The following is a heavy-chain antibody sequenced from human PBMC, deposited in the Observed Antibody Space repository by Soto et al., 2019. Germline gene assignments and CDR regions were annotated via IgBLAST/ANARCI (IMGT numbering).Heavy chain of an antibody. J-gene: IGHJ3*01. V-gene: IGHV4-38-2*01. CDR3: ARARWYDAFDV. CDR2: IFHGGNT. CDR1: GFFISSGNY. Sequence: SETLSLTCAVSGFFISSGNYWGWIRKPPGKGLEWIGSIFHGGNTYYNPSLKSRVTISVDMSKNQFSLKLDSVTAADTAVYYCARARWYDAFDVWGQGTVVTVSS. D-gene: IGHD2-15*01.